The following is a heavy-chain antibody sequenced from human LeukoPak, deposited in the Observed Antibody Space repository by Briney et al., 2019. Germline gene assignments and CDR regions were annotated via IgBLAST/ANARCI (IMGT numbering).Heavy chain of an antibody. D-gene: IGHD6-13*01. J-gene: IGHJ5*02. CDR2: IIPIFGTA. Sequence: SVKVSFKASGGTFSSYAISWVRQAPGQGLEWMGGIIPIFGTANYAQKFQGRVTITADESTSTAYMELSSLRSEDTAVYYCASLVSEGIAAAPNWFDPWGQGTLVTVSS. CDR1: GGTFSSYA. V-gene: IGHV1-69*13. CDR3: ASLVSEGIAAAPNWFDP.